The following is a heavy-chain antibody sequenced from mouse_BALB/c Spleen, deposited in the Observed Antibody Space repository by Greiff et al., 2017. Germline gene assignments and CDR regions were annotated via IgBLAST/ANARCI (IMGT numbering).Heavy chain of an antibody. D-gene: IGHD2-14*01. Sequence: QVQLQQSGPGLVAPSQSLSITCTVSGFSLTSYGVHWVRQPPGKGLEWLGVIWAGGSTNYNSALMSRLSISKDNSKSQVFLKMNSLQTDDTAMYYCARDRGYRYDRAFAYWGQGTLVTVSA. CDR3: ARDRGYRYDRAFAY. CDR2: IWAGGST. J-gene: IGHJ3*01. CDR1: GFSLTSYG. V-gene: IGHV2-9*02.